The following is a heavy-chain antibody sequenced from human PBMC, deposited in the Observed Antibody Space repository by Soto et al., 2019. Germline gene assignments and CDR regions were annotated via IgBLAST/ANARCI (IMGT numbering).Heavy chain of an antibody. CDR2: VFYSGST. Sequence: SETLSLTCAVSGGSFSSFSYSWDWIRQPPGKGLEWIGSVFYSGSTYYNPSLKSRVTMSVDTSKNRFSLKLSSVTAADTAVYYCASMHDRPGIGAWNGFDKWGQGTLVTVSS. J-gene: IGHJ4*02. CDR3: ASMHDRPGIGAWNGFDK. D-gene: IGHD1-1*01. CDR1: GGSFSSFSYS. V-gene: IGHV4-39*01.